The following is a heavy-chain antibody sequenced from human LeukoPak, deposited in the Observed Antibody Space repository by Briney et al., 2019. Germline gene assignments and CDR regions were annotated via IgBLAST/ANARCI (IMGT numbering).Heavy chain of an antibody. CDR2: INPNSGGT. J-gene: IGHJ3*02. Sequence: ASVTVPCKASGYTFTGYYMHWVRQAPGQGLEWMGWINPNSGGTNYAQKFQGRVTMTRDTSISTAYMELSRLRSDDTAVYYCARVGIVGATTSAFDIWDQGTMVTVSS. D-gene: IGHD1-26*01. CDR1: GYTFTGYY. CDR3: ARVGIVGATTSAFDI. V-gene: IGHV1-2*02.